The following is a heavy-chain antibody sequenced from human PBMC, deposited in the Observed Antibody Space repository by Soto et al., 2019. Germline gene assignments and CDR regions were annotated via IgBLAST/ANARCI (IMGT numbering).Heavy chain of an antibody. Sequence: QVQLVESGGGVVQPGRSLRLSCAASGFIFGSYAMHWVRQAPGKGLEWVAVIWYDGSKKYYADSVKGRFTISRDNSKNTVSPQKNSLRAEDTAVYYCAKDGRSLPTPGGLEYWGHGALVTVSS. CDR1: GFIFGSYA. CDR3: AKDGRSLPTPGGLEY. J-gene: IGHJ4*01. D-gene: IGHD2-15*01. CDR2: IWYDGSKK. V-gene: IGHV3-33*06.